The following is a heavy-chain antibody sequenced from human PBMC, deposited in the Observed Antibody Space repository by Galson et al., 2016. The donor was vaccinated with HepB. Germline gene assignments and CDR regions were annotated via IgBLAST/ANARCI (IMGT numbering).Heavy chain of an antibody. CDR2: IDWDDDK. J-gene: IGHJ6*02. D-gene: IGHD6-13*01. CDR1: GFSLSSNLMC. V-gene: IGHV2-70*17. CDR3: AWHIAAAGTDYFYGLDV. Sequence: PALVKPTQTLTLTCTFSGFSLSSNLMCVSWIRQPPGKALEWLARIDWDDDKFYSTSLKTRLTISKDTSKNQVVLILTNVDPVDTATYFCAWHIAAAGTDYFYGLDVWGQGTTVTVSS.